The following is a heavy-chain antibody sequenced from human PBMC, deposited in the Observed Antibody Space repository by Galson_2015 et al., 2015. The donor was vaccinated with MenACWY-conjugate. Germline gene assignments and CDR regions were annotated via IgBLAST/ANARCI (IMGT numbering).Heavy chain of an antibody. J-gene: IGHJ4*02. Sequence: ALRPSCAAYRGTFSNYAMAWVRQTPGNGLEWVSTIRTIPGITYYADTVKGRFAISRDNSKNTVYLGMNSLRAEDTAAYYCAKDLVKNYEMLTGYFSDWGQGTLVTVSS. V-gene: IGHV3-23*01. CDR2: IRTIPGIT. CDR1: RGTFSNYA. D-gene: IGHD3-9*01. CDR3: AKDLVKNYEMLTGYFSD.